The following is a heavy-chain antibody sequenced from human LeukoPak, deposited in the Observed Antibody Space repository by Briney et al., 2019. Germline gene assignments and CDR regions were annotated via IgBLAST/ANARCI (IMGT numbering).Heavy chain of an antibody. D-gene: IGHD1-14*01. Sequence: ASVKVSCKASGYTFTSYDINWVRQATGQGLEWIGYMNPNTGNTGYAQKFQGRVTLTRDTSISTAYMELSSLTSEDTAVYYCATTLRNNPPWGQGTLVTVSS. CDR1: GYTFTSYD. J-gene: IGHJ5*02. CDR3: ATTLRNNPP. V-gene: IGHV1-8*02. CDR2: MNPNTGNT.